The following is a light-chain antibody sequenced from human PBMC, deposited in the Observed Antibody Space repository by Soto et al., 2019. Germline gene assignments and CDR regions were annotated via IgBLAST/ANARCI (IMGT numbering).Light chain of an antibody. CDR1: QSIRSG. J-gene: IGKJ1*01. V-gene: IGKV1-17*01. CDR3: LQYNSYQWT. Sequence: DIQMTQSPSSLSASVGDKVTVTCRASQSIRSGLGWCQQKPGKAPKRMLYDTCSLQSGVPSRFSGSGSGTEFTLTISSLQPEDFATYYCLQYNSYQWTFGQGTKVEIK. CDR2: DTC.